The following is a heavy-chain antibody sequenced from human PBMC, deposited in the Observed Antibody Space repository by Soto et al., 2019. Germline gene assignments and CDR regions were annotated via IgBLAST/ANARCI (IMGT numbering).Heavy chain of an antibody. CDR1: GFTFSSDA. D-gene: IGHD3-3*01. V-gene: IGHV3-23*01. Sequence: EVQLLESGGGLVQPGGSRRLSCAASGFTFSSDAMRWVRQAPGKGLEWVSDMSGSGGSTYYADSVKGRVTISRDNSKNPMYMQMNSLRAEDTAVYYCAEVPMYCDFWSGYYPFDYWGQGTLVTVSS. CDR2: MSGSGGST. CDR3: AEVPMYCDFWSGYYPFDY. J-gene: IGHJ4*02.